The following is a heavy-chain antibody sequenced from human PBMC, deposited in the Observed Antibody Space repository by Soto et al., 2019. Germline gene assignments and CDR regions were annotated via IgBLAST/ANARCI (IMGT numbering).Heavy chain of an antibody. CDR1: GYTFSDYY. J-gene: IGHJ1*01. CDR2: INPNSGAT. CDR3: ARGPRTQLWLSLDH. D-gene: IGHD2-21*01. Sequence: ASVKVSCKASGYTFSDYYLHWVRQAPGQGLEWMGWINPNSGATEYAPKFQGRVTMTTDTSISTASLKLCSLRPDDTAIYYCARGPRTQLWLSLDHWGQGTLVTVSS. V-gene: IGHV1-2*02.